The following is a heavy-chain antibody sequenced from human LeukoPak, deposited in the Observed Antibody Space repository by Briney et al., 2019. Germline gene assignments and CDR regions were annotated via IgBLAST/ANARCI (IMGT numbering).Heavy chain of an antibody. CDR2: IDHSGST. J-gene: IGHJ4*02. V-gene: IGHV4-34*01. CDR1: GGSFSGYY. Sequence: SETLSLTCAVYGGSFSGYYWSWIRQPPGKGLEWIGEIDHSGSTNYNPSLKSRVTISVDTSKNQFSLKLSSVTAADTAVYYCARDYGKEWGQGTLVTVSS. CDR3: ARDYGKE. D-gene: IGHD4-17*01.